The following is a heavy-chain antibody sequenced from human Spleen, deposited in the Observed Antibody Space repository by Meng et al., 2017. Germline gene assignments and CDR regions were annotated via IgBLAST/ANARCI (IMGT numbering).Heavy chain of an antibody. D-gene: IGHD2-21*02. CDR1: GFTFSSYE. Sequence: GESLKISCAASGFTFSSYEMNWVRQAPGKGLEWVSYVSGSGYTIYYADSVKGRFTIPRDNAKNSLYLQMNSLRVEDTAVYYCARDVGRGDLTPYYFDYWGQGTLVTVSS. CDR2: VSGSGYTI. J-gene: IGHJ4*02. CDR3: ARDVGRGDLTPYYFDY. V-gene: IGHV3-48*03.